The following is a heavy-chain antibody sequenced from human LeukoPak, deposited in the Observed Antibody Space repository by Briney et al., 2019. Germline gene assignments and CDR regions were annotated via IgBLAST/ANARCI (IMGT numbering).Heavy chain of an antibody. CDR1: GYTFTNYA. CDR2: INSGNGNT. J-gene: IGHJ4*02. V-gene: IGHV1-3*01. Sequence: ASVKVSCKASGYTFTNYAIHWVRQAPGQRLEWMGWINSGNGNTRYSQKFQGRVTITADKSTSTAYMELSSLRSEDTAVYYCARGLGYCSGGSCYGYWGQGTLVTVSS. D-gene: IGHD2-15*01. CDR3: ARGLGYCSGGSCYGY.